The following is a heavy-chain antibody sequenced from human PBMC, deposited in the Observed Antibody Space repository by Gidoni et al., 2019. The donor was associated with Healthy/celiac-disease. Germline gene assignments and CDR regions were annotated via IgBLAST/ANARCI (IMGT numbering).Heavy chain of an antibody. V-gene: IGHV4-34*01. CDR1: GGSFSGYY. CDR2: INHSGST. Sequence: QVQLQQWGAGLLKPSETLSLTCAVYGGSFSGYYWSWIRQPPGKGLEWIGEINHSGSTNYNPSLKSRVTISVDTSKNQFSLKLSSVTAADTAVYYCARGRSYGSGSYYHYYGMDVWGQGTTVTVSS. D-gene: IGHD3-10*01. CDR3: ARGRSYGSGSYYHYYGMDV. J-gene: IGHJ6*02.